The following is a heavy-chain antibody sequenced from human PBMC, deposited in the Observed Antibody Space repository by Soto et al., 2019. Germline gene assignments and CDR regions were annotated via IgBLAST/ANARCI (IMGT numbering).Heavy chain of an antibody. Sequence: QVQLVESGGGVVQPGRSLRLSCAASGCTFSSYGMHWVRQAPGKGLEWVAVIWYDGSNKYYADSVKGRFTISRDNSKNTLYLQMNSLRAEDTAVYYCARKAEIGAAAGTGAFDIWGQGTMVTVSS. CDR1: GCTFSSYG. V-gene: IGHV3-33*01. CDR3: ARKAEIGAAAGTGAFDI. D-gene: IGHD6-13*01. J-gene: IGHJ3*02. CDR2: IWYDGSNK.